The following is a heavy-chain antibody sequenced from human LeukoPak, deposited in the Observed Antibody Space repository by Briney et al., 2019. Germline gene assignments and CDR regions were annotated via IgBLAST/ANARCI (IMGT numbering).Heavy chain of an antibody. V-gene: IGHV3-73*01. CDR2: IRSKANSYAT. CDR1: GFTFSGSA. J-gene: IGHJ6*04. Sequence: GGSLRLSCAASGFTFSGSAMHWVRQASGKGLEWVGRIRSKANSYATAYAASVKGRFTISRDDSKNTAYLQMNSLKTEDTAVYYCTSRPPASYSSSSDPPLDVWGKGTTVTVSS. D-gene: IGHD6-6*01. CDR3: TSRPPASYSSSSDPPLDV.